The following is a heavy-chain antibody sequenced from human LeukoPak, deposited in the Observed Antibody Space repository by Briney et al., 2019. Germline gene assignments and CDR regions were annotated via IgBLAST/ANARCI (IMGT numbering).Heavy chain of an antibody. CDR2: INPNSGDT. CDR3: TRVFRAADY. V-gene: IGHV1-2*02. D-gene: IGHD2-15*01. Sequence: ASVKVSCNASGYTFTHYYIHWVRQAPRHGLQCMGWINPNSGDTKYAQQFQGRVSMTRDTSITTAYMELNRLTSDDTAVYYCTRVFRAADYWGQGTLVIVSS. CDR1: GYTFTHYY. J-gene: IGHJ4*02.